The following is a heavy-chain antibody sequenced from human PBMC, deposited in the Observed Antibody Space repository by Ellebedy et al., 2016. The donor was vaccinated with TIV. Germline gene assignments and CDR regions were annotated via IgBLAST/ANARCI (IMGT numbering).Heavy chain of an antibody. V-gene: IGHV3-7*01. Sequence: GESLKISCETSEFTFINYWMGWVRQAPGKGLEWVASVKEDGSEKSYVDSVKGRFTISRDNAKDLLYLQMNSLRAEDTAMYYCARVKRGAHFDYWGQGTLVTVSS. CDR2: VKEDGSEK. CDR1: EFTFINYW. CDR3: ARVKRGAHFDY. J-gene: IGHJ4*02. D-gene: IGHD3-10*01.